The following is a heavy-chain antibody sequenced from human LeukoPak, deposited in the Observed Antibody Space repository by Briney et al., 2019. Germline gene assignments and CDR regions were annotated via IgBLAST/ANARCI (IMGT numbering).Heavy chain of an antibody. Sequence: SETLSLTCTVSGYSISSGYYWGWIRQPPGKGLEWIGSIYYSGSTYYNPSLKSRVTISVDTSKNQFSLKLSSVTAADTAVYYCARLRPYDSSGYFYWGQGTLVTVSS. D-gene: IGHD3-22*01. V-gene: IGHV4-38-2*02. CDR2: IYYSGST. CDR3: ARLRPYDSSGYFY. CDR1: GYSISSGYY. J-gene: IGHJ4*02.